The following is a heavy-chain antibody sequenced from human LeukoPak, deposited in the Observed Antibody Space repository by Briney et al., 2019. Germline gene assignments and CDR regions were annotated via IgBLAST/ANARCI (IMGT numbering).Heavy chain of an antibody. CDR2: INPNSGGI. CDR1: GYTFTGYY. J-gene: IGHJ4*02. D-gene: IGHD2-2*02. CDR3: ARADVVPAAIFHY. Sequence: ASVKVSCKASGYTFTGYYMHWVRQAPGQGLEWMGWINPNSGGINYAQKFQGRVTMTRDTSLSTAYMELSRLRSDDTAVYYCARADVVPAAIFHYWGQGTLVTVSS. V-gene: IGHV1-2*02.